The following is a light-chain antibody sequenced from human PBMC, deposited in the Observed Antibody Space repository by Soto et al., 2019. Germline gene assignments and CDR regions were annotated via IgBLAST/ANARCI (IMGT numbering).Light chain of an antibody. V-gene: IGLV2-14*01. CDR2: EVD. J-gene: IGLJ3*02. CDR3: SSYTVINTAV. Sequence: QSALTQPASVSGSPGQSISISCTGSSSDVGAYNYVAWYQQQPGKAPKLLIYEVDNRPSGISHRFSGSKSGNTASLTISGLQTEDEADYHCSSYTVINTAVFGGGTKVTVL. CDR1: SSDVGAYNY.